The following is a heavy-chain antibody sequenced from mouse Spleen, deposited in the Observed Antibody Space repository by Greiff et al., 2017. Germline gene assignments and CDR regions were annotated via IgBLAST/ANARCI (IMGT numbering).Heavy chain of an antibody. CDR1: GYAFSSSW. CDR2: IYPGDGDT. D-gene: IGHD1-1*01. CDR3: ARGTVVAHSDY. V-gene: IGHV1-82*01. J-gene: IGHJ2*01. Sequence: QVQLKQSGPELVKPGASVKISCKASGYAFSSSWMNWVKQRPGKGLEWLGRIYPGDGDTKYNGKFKGKATLNADKSSSTAYRQLSSLTSEDSAVYFCARGTVVAHSDYWGQGTTLTVSS.